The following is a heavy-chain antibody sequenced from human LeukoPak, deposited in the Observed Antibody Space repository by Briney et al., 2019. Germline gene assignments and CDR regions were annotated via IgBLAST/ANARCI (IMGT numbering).Heavy chain of an antibody. V-gene: IGHV4-59*01. J-gene: IGHJ4*02. CDR2: IYHSGST. CDR3: ARTYYYGSGRYFDY. CDR1: GGSISSYY. Sequence: SETLSLTCTVSGGSISSYYWNWIRQPPGKGLDWIGYIYHSGSTNYNPSLKSRFTISLDTSKNQFSLKLSSVTAADTAVYYCARTYYYGSGRYFDYWGQGTLVTVSS. D-gene: IGHD3-10*01.